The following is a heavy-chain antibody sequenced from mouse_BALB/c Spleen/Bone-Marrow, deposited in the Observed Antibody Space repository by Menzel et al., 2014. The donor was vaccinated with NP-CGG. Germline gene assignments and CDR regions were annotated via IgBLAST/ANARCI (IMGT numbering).Heavy chain of an antibody. Sequence: EVQLQESGAELVKPGASVKLSCTASGFNIKDTYMHWVKQRPEQGLEWIGRIDPANGNTKYDPKFQGKATITADTSSNTAYLQLSSLTSEDTAVYYCARTAPENFGYWGQGTTLTVSS. D-gene: IGHD1-2*01. CDR3: ARTAPENFGY. CDR2: IDPANGNT. V-gene: IGHV14-3*02. J-gene: IGHJ2*01. CDR1: GFNIKDTY.